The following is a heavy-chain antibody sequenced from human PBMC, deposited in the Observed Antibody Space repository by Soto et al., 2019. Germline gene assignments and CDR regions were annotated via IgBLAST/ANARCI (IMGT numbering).Heavy chain of an antibody. J-gene: IGHJ6*02. CDR2: VRNKASSYTT. CDR3: ARDSLYYGMDV. Sequence: EVQLVESGGGLVPPGGSLRLSCVASGFTFAEHYMDWVRQGPGKGLEWVGRVRNKASSYTTEYALSVKGRFTISRDDSKNSLYMQMNSLKTEDTAVYYCARDSLYYGMDVWGQGTTVTVS. V-gene: IGHV3-72*01. CDR1: GFTFAEHY.